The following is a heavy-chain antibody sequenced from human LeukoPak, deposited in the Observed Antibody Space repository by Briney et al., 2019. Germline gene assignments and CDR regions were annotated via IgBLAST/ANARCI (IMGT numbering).Heavy chain of an antibody. Sequence: GGSLRLSCAASGFTVSSNYMSWVRQAPGKGLEWVSVIYSGGSTYYADSVKGRFTISRDNSNHTLYLQMNSLRAEDTAVYYCARDSYCSSTSCYGHLSFDYWGQGTLVTVSS. J-gene: IGHJ4*02. CDR1: GFTVSSNY. CDR3: ARDSYCSSTSCYGHLSFDY. V-gene: IGHV3-53*01. CDR2: IYSGGST. D-gene: IGHD2-2*01.